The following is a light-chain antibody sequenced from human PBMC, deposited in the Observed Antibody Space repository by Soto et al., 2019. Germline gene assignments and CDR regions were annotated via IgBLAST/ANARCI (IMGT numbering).Light chain of an antibody. CDR1: QSVSYW. V-gene: IGKV1-5*01. J-gene: IGKJ3*01. CDR2: DAS. CDR3: QQYGFS. Sequence: DIHMTQSPSTLSASVGDRVTITCRASQSVSYWLAWYQQKPGKAPKLLIHDASSLESGVPSRFRGGGSGQEFTLNISGMQPDDFATYYCQQYGFSFGPGTKVEMK.